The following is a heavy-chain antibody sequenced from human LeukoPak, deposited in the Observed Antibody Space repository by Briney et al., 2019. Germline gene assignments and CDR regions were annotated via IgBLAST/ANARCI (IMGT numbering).Heavy chain of an antibody. V-gene: IGHV1-24*01. CDR2: FDPEDGET. Sequence: ASVKVSCKVSGYTLTELSMHWVRQAPGKGLEWMGGFDPEDGETIYAQKFQGRVTMTEDTSTDTACMELSSLRSEDTAVYYCATLHIAAAGTTDLDYWGQGTLVTVSS. CDR1: GYTLTELS. J-gene: IGHJ4*02. D-gene: IGHD6-13*01. CDR3: ATLHIAAAGTTDLDY.